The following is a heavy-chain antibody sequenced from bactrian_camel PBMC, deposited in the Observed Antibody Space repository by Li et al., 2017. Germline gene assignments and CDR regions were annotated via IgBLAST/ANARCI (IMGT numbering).Heavy chain of an antibody. Sequence: LVESGGGSVQAGGSLRLSCTTSGVTFESSPMYWYRQPPGKECELTSRISSDGSTHYADSVKGRFTISRESAKNTVYLQMTSLKLEDTARYYCALGSSRQATMTARGKGTQVTVS. J-gene: IGHJ4*01. CDR2: ISSDGST. CDR1: GVTFESSP. D-gene: IGHD3*01. V-gene: IGHV3S55*01.